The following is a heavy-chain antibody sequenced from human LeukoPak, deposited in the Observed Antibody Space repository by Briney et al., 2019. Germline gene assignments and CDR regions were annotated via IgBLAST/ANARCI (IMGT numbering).Heavy chain of an antibody. CDR3: ARGLWDIVVVPAAEPGLDY. Sequence: GGSLRLSCAASGFTFSDYWMHWVRQAPGKGLEWVSHINSDGRDTNYADSVKGRFTISRDNAKNSLYLQMNSLRAEDTAVYYCARGLWDIVVVPAAEPGLDYWGQGTLVTVSS. CDR2: INSDGRDT. J-gene: IGHJ4*02. V-gene: IGHV3-74*01. D-gene: IGHD2-2*01. CDR1: GFTFSDYW.